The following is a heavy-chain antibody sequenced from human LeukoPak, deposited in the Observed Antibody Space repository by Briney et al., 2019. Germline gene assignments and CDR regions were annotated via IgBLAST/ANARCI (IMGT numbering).Heavy chain of an antibody. J-gene: IGHJ3*02. CDR1: GGSFSRYY. CDR2: INHSGTT. CDR3: ARFATTTNDVFDN. V-gene: IGHV4-34*01. D-gene: IGHD5-24*01. Sequence: SETLSLTCAVYGGSFSRYYCSWIRQPPGKGLQWIGEINHSGTTKYNPSLKSRVTISVDTSKNQFSLKLSSVTAADTAVYYCARFATTTNDVFDNWGQGTKVTVSS.